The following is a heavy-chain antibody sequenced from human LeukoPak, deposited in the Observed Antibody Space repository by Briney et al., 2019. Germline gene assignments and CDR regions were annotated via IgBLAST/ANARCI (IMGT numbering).Heavy chain of an antibody. CDR3: ARATYDSSGYYRYYFDY. V-gene: IGHV3-23*01. CDR2: ISGSGGST. D-gene: IGHD3-22*01. Sequence: GGSLRLSCAASGFTFSSYAMSWVRQAPGKGLEWVSAISGSGGSTYYADSEKGRFTISRDNSKNTLYLQMNSLRAEDTAVYYCARATYDSSGYYRYYFDYWGQGTLVTVSS. J-gene: IGHJ4*02. CDR1: GFTFSSYA.